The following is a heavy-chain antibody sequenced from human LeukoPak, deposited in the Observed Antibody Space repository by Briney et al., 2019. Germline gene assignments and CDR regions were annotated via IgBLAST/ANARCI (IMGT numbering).Heavy chain of an antibody. CDR3: ARAKGEIFTSSSFYFDY. V-gene: IGHV4-39*01. D-gene: IGHD6-13*01. CDR1: GGSISSSNYY. Sequence: PSETLSLTCSVSGGSISSSNYYRGWIRQPPGKGLEWIESISYSGSTYYNPSLKSRVTISVDTSKNQFSLKLNSVTAADTAVYYCARAKGEIFTSSSFYFDYWGQGILVSVSS. CDR2: ISYSGST. J-gene: IGHJ4*02.